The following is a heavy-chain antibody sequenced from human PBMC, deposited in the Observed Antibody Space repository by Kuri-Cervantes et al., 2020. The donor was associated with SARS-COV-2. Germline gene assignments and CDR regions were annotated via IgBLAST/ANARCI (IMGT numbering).Heavy chain of an antibody. CDR1: GGTFSRYA. Sequence: KVSCKASGGTFSRYAVTWVRQSPGQGLEWMGRIIPLFGTTIYAQKFQGRVTLTADKSTNTAYMELSSLRSEDTAVYYCARPYCTTTTCYDGTFDSWGQGTLVTVSS. CDR3: ARPYCTTTTCYDGTFDS. CDR2: IIPLFGTT. V-gene: IGHV1-69*06. J-gene: IGHJ4*02. D-gene: IGHD2-2*01.